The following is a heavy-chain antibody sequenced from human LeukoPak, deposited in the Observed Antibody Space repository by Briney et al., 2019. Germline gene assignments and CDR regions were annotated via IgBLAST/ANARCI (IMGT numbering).Heavy chain of an antibody. D-gene: IGHD5-18*01. Sequence: SETLSLTCAVYGGSFSGYYWSWIRQPPGKGLEWIGEINHSGSTNYNPSLKSRVTISVDTSKNQFSLKLSSVTAADTAVYYCARGLFIFVDTAMVRASATFDYWGQGTLVTVSS. J-gene: IGHJ4*02. CDR1: GGSFSGYY. CDR3: ARGLFIFVDTAMVRASATFDY. V-gene: IGHV4-34*01. CDR2: INHSGST.